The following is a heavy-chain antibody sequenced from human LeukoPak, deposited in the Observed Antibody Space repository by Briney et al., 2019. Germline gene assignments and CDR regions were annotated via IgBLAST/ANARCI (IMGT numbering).Heavy chain of an antibody. J-gene: IGHJ4*02. V-gene: IGHV3-23*01. Sequence: PGGSLRLSSAASGFTFSSYAMSWARQAPGKGLEWVSGISGNGGGTYYADSVKGRFTISRDNSKNTLYLQMNSLRAEDTAVYYCAKSFGYSRSWFDYWGQGTPVTVSS. CDR3: AKSFGYSRSWFDY. D-gene: IGHD6-13*01. CDR1: GFTFSSYA. CDR2: ISGNGGGT.